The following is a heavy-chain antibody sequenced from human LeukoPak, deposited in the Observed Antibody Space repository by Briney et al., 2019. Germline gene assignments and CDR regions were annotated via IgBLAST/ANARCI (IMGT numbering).Heavy chain of an antibody. CDR3: ARAPPPPVNYYYYYMDV. V-gene: IGHV4-34*01. J-gene: IGHJ6*03. Sequence: TSETLSLTCAVYCGSFSGYYWSWIRQPPGKGLEWIGEINHSGSTNYNPSLKSRVTISVDTSKNQFSLKLSSVTAADTAVYYCARAPPPPVNYYYYYMDVWGKGTTVTVSS. CDR2: INHSGST. CDR1: CGSFSGYY.